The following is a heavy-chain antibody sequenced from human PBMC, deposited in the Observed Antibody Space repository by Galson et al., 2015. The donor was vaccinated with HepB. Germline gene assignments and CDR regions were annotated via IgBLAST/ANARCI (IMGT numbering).Heavy chain of an antibody. CDR1: GYTFTKYG. J-gene: IGHJ4*02. Sequence: SVKVSCKASGYTFTKYGISWVRQAPGQGLEWMGWISTNSGNTKHAQNFQGRVTMTTDTSTNTAYMELRSLRSDDTAVYYCARDVDWARDYWGEGTLVTVSS. CDR2: ISTNSGNT. D-gene: IGHD3-9*01. V-gene: IGHV1-18*01. CDR3: ARDVDWARDY.